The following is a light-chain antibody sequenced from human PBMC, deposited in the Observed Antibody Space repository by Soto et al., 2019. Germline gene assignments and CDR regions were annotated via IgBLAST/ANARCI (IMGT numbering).Light chain of an antibody. J-gene: IGKJ4*01. CDR2: GAS. CDR3: QQYNNWPLLT. Sequence: EIIVTQSPATLSVSPGERATLSCRASQSVNNNLAWYQQKPGQAPSLLIYGASTRATGIPARFGGSGYGTEFTLTISSLQSEDFGIYYCQQYNNWPLLTFGGGTKVEIK. CDR1: QSVNNN. V-gene: IGKV3-15*01.